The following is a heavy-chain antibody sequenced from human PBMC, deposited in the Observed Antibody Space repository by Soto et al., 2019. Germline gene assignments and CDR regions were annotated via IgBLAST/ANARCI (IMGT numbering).Heavy chain of an antibody. CDR1: SGSIGTYF. CDR2: IYYSGTT. CDR3: ARWRWGTYDALDC. Sequence: QVQLRESGPGLVKPSETLSLTCTVSSGSIGTYFWSWIRQPPGKGLEWIGYIYYSGTTNYNPTLKSRVTIFLDTSKNQVSMRRRSVTAADTAVYYCARWRWGTYDALDCWGQGTLVSVSS. D-gene: IGHD1-1*01. J-gene: IGHJ3*01. V-gene: IGHV4-59*01.